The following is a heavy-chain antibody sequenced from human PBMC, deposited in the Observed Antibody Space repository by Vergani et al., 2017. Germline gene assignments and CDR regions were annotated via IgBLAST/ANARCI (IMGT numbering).Heavy chain of an antibody. Sequence: QVQLVQSGAEVKKPGSSVKVSCKASGGTFSSYAISWVRQAPGQGLEWMGGIIPIFGTANYAQKFQGRVTITADESTSTAYMELSSLRSEDTAVYYCARDIVVVQAAIRWSRGAMYYFDYWGQGTLVTVSS. D-gene: IGHD2-2*01. CDR3: ARDIVVVQAAIRWSRGAMYYFDY. J-gene: IGHJ4*02. CDR1: GGTFSSYA. CDR2: IIPIFGTA. V-gene: IGHV1-69*01.